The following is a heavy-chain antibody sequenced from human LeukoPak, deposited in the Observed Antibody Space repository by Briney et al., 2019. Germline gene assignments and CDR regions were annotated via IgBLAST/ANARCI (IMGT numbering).Heavy chain of an antibody. J-gene: IGHJ4*02. Sequence: ASVKVSCKASGYTFTGYYMHWVRQAAGQGLEWMGWINPNSGGTNYAQKFQGKVTMTRDTSISTAYMELSRLRSDDTAVYYCARDPYYYDSSGYYYVGYIDYWGQGTLVTVSS. D-gene: IGHD3-22*01. V-gene: IGHV1-2*02. CDR1: GYTFTGYY. CDR2: INPNSGGT. CDR3: ARDPYYYDSSGYYYVGYIDY.